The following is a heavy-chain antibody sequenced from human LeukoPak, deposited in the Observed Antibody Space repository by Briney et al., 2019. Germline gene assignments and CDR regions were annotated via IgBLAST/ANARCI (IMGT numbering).Heavy chain of an antibody. Sequence: PSETLSLTCTVSSDSISSSSYYWGWIRQPPGKGLEWLGSSYYSGSTYYNPSLKSRVTISVDTSKNQFSLNLYSVTAAETAVFYCATSYYYDFRQIDYWGRGTLVTVSS. J-gene: IGHJ4*02. CDR1: SDSISSSSYY. CDR3: ATSYYYDFRQIDY. D-gene: IGHD3-22*01. CDR2: SYYSGST. V-gene: IGHV4-39*01.